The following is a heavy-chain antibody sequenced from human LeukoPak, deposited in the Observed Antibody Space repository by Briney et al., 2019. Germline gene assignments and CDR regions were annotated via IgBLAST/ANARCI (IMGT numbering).Heavy chain of an antibody. CDR1: GFTFSNYA. V-gene: IGHV3-33*06. Sequence: GRSLRLSCAASGFTFSNYAMHWVRQAPGTGLELVAVIWFDGTNKYYGDSVRGRFTISRDNSKNTLYLQMNSLRAEDTAVYYCAKRGAYSSSWPKYYFDYWGQGTLVTVSS. CDR2: IWFDGTNK. D-gene: IGHD6-13*01. J-gene: IGHJ4*02. CDR3: AKRGAYSSSWPKYYFDY.